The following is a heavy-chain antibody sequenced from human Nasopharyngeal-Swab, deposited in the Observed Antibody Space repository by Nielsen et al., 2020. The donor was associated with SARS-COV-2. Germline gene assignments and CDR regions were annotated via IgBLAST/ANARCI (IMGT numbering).Heavy chain of an antibody. CDR2: IKQDGSEK. CDR1: GFTFSSYW. CDR3: AREGYNWNSGSPYGMDV. D-gene: IGHD1-7*01. J-gene: IGHJ6*02. Sequence: GESLKISCAASGFTFSSYWMSWVRQAPGQGLEWVANIKQDGSEKYYVDSVKGRFTISRDNAKNSLYLQMNSLRAEDTAVYYCAREGYNWNSGSPYGMDVWGQGTTVTVSS. V-gene: IGHV3-7*03.